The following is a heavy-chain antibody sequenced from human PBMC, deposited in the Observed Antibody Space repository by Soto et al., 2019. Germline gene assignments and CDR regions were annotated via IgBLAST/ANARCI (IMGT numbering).Heavy chain of an antibody. D-gene: IGHD2-8*02. Sequence: ASVKVSCKASGYTFTSFGISWLRQAPGQGLEWMGWISAYIGNTYYAQKFQGKVTMTTDTSTNTAYMELRSLRSDDTAVYYCARGLLNYCSGGECMGGFDIWGQGTKVTVSS. CDR1: GYTFTSFG. J-gene: IGHJ3*02. V-gene: IGHV1-18*01. CDR2: ISAYIGNT. CDR3: ARGLLNYCSGGECMGGFDI.